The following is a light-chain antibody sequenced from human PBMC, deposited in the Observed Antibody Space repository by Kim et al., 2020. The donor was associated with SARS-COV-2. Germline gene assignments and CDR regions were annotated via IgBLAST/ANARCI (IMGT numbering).Light chain of an antibody. CDR2: DVS. Sequence: QSALTQSASVSGSPGQSITISCTGTSSDVGGYNYVSWYQQHPGKAPKLMIYDVSNRPSGVSNRFSGSKSGNTASLTISGLQAEDEADYYCSSYTSSSTLGVYVFGTGTKVAV. CDR1: SSDVGGYNY. V-gene: IGLV2-14*03. J-gene: IGLJ1*01. CDR3: SSYTSSSTLGVYV.